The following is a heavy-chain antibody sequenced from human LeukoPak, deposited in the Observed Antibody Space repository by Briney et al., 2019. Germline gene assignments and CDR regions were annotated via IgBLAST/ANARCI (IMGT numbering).Heavy chain of an antibody. CDR3: ARGHYYDSSGYPPVGAFDI. V-gene: IGHV4-31*03. D-gene: IGHD3-22*01. Sequence: SETLSLTCTVSGGSISSSTYYWGWIRQPPGKGLEWIGYIYYSGSTYYNPSLKSRVTISVDTSKNQFSLKLSSVTAADTAVYYCARGHYYDSSGYPPVGAFDIWGQGTMVTVSS. CDR2: IYYSGST. J-gene: IGHJ3*02. CDR1: GGSISSSTYY.